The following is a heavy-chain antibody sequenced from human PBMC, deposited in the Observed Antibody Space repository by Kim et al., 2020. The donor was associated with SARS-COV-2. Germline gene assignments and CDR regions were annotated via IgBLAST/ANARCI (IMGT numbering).Heavy chain of an antibody. CDR3: TTSTTNYYFYYGMDV. Sequence: GGSLRPSCAASGFTFSNAWMSWVRQAPGKGLEWVGRIKSKTDGGTTDYAAPVKGRFTISSDDSKNTLYLQMNSLKTEDTAVYYCTTSTTNYYFYYGMDVWGRGTTVTVSS. J-gene: IGHJ6*02. D-gene: IGHD1-26*01. CDR2: IKSKTDGGTT. V-gene: IGHV3-15*01. CDR1: GFTFSNAW.